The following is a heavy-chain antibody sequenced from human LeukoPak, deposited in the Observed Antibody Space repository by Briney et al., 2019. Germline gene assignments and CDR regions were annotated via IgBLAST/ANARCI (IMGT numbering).Heavy chain of an antibody. CDR1: GGTFSSYA. J-gene: IGHJ4*02. Sequence: GASVKVSCKASGGTFSSYAISWVRQAPGQGLEWMGRIIPIFGTANYAQKFQGRVTITTDESTSTAYMELSSLRSEDTSVYYCAITMSSWSFDYWGQGTLVTVSS. V-gene: IGHV1-69*05. CDR3: AITMSSWSFDY. CDR2: IIPIFGTA. D-gene: IGHD6-13*01.